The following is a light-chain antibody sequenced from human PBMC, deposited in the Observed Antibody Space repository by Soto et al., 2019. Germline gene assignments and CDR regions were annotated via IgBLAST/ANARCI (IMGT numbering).Light chain of an antibody. Sequence: DIQMTQSPSTLSASVGDRVTITCRASQSVSSWLAWYRQKPGKAPELLIYKASNLENGVPSRFSGSGSGTEFTLTISSLQPDDFATYYCQQYDSYSPWMFGQGTKVDI. V-gene: IGKV1-5*03. CDR3: QQYDSYSPWM. CDR2: KAS. J-gene: IGKJ1*01. CDR1: QSVSSW.